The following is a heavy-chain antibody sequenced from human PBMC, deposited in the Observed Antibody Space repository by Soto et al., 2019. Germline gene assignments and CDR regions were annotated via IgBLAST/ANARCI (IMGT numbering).Heavy chain of an antibody. CDR1: GFTFSSYS. CDR2: FRSIYNFI. CDR3: ARDLHYAFDF. V-gene: IGHV3-48*02. Sequence: GGSLRLSCAASGFTFSSYSMNWVRQAPVNGLELVSYFRSIYNFINYADAVKGRFTIARDGAENSRYLRMSSLRDDDTAVYYCARDLHYAFDFWGQGTMVTVSS. J-gene: IGHJ3*01.